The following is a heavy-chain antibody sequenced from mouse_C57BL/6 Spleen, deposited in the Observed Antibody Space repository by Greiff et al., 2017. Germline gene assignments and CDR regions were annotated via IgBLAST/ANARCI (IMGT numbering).Heavy chain of an antibody. CDR2: INPYNGGT. CDR3: ARGGLGYDYDDYFDY. D-gene: IGHD2-4*01. CDR1: GYTFTDYY. J-gene: IGHJ2*01. V-gene: IGHV1-19*01. Sequence: EVQLQQSGPVLVKPGASVKMSCKASGYTFTDYYMNWVKQSHGKSLEWIGVINPYNGGTSYNQKFKGKATLTVDKSSSTAYMELNSLTSEDSAVYYCARGGLGYDYDDYFDYWGQGTTLTVSS.